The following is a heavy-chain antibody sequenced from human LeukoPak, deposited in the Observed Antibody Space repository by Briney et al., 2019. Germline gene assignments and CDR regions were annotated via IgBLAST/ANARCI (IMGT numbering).Heavy chain of an antibody. D-gene: IGHD3-10*01. Sequence: SETLSLTCAVYGGSFSGYYWSWIRQPPGKGLEWIGEINHSGSTNYNPSLKSRATISVDTSKNQFSLKLSSVTAADTAVYYCARGRAKTDYYGSGSSSTWFDPWGQGTLVTVSS. CDR1: GGSFSGYY. J-gene: IGHJ5*02. CDR2: INHSGST. CDR3: ARGRAKTDYYGSGSSSTWFDP. V-gene: IGHV4-34*01.